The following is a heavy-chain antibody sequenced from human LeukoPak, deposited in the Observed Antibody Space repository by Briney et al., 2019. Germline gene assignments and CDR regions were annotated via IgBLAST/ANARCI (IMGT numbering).Heavy chain of an antibody. D-gene: IGHD3-22*01. J-gene: IGHJ4*02. Sequence: GGSLRLSCAASGFTFSTYAMSWVRQAPGKGLEWVSGLTGGGGGTSYADSVKGRFTISRDNSKNTLYLQMNSLRAEDTAVYYCARAYYYDSSEFDYWGQGTLVTVSS. CDR2: LTGGGGGT. CDR3: ARAYYYDSSEFDY. CDR1: GFTFSTYA. V-gene: IGHV3-23*01.